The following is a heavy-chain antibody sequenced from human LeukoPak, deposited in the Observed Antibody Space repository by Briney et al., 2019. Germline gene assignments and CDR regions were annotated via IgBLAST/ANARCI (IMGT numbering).Heavy chain of an antibody. D-gene: IGHD5-12*01. Sequence: GGSLRLSCAASGFTFSSYSMNWVRQAPGKGLEWVSSISSCSSYIYYADSVKGRFTISRDNAKNSLYLQMDSLRAEDTAVYYCARDEGGYSGYDQSLFDYWGQGTLVTVSS. CDR1: GFTFSSYS. J-gene: IGHJ4*02. V-gene: IGHV3-21*01. CDR3: ARDEGGYSGYDQSLFDY. CDR2: ISSCSSYI.